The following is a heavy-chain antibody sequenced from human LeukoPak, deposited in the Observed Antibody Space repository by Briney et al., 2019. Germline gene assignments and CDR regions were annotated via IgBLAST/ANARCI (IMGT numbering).Heavy chain of an antibody. CDR2: VYYSGRT. J-gene: IGHJ6*02. CDR1: GGSISSYY. CDR3: ARTFSESYYYYGMDV. V-gene: IGHV4-59*01. Sequence: SETLSLTCTVSGGSISSYYWSWIRQPPGKGLEWIGYVYYSGRTNYNPSLKSRVTISVDTSKNQFPLKLSSVTAADTAVYYCARTFSESYYYYGMDVWGQGTTVTVSS. D-gene: IGHD1-26*01.